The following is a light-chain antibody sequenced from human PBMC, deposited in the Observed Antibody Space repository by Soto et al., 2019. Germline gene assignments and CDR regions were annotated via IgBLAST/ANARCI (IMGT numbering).Light chain of an antibody. CDR2: TAS. CDR1: QGISNY. V-gene: IGKV1-27*01. CDR3: QNYNSAPFA. J-gene: IGKJ3*01. Sequence: DIQMTQSPSSLSASVGDRVTITCRASQGISNYIAWYQQKPGKVPKLLIYTASTLQSGVPSRFSGSGSGTDFTLTISSLQPEDVATYYCQNYNSAPFAFGPGTTVDIK.